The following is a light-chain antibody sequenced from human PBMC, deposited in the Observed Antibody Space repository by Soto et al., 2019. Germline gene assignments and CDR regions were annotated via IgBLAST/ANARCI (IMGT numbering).Light chain of an antibody. CDR3: QQSYRTPRT. CDR2: GAT. Sequence: DNQMTQSPSSLSASVGDRVTITCRASQSIDSYLNWYQQKPGQAPKLLIYGATSLQSGVPSRFSGSGFGTDFSLTIRSLQPEDIATYYCQQSYRTPRTFGQGTKVGIK. V-gene: IGKV1-39*01. J-gene: IGKJ1*01. CDR1: QSIDSY.